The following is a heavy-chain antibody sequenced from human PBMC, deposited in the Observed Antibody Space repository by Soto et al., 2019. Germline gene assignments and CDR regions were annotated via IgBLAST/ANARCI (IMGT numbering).Heavy chain of an antibody. CDR1: GYTFTSYY. J-gene: IGHJ6*02. CDR2: INPSGGST. CDR3: ARDRGGAAAGGYYYHGMDV. V-gene: IGHV1-46*01. Sequence: ASVKASCKASGYTFTSYYMHWVRQAPGHGLDWQGIINPSGGSTDYAHNYQGRVTMSRDSSTSTVYMDLSSLRSEYTAVYFCARDRGGAAAGGYYYHGMDVWGQGTTVTVSS. D-gene: IGHD6-13*01.